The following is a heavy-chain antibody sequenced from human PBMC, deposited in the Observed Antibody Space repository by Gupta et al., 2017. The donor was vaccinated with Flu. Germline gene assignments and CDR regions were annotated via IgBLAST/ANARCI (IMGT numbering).Heavy chain of an antibody. CDR2: VDPEDGET. Sequence: SYMHWVQQAPGKGLEWMGLVDPEDGETIYAEKFQGRVTITADTSTDTAYMELSSLRSEDTAVYYCATDFDDSSGYYYVGYWGQGTLVTVSS. V-gene: IGHV1-69-2*01. J-gene: IGHJ4*02. D-gene: IGHD3-22*01. CDR3: ATDFDDSSGYYYVGY. CDR1: SY.